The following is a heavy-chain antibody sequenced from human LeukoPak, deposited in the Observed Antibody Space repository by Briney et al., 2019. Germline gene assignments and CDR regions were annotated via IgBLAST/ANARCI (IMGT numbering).Heavy chain of an antibody. D-gene: IGHD1-26*01. CDR1: GFTFSSYA. V-gene: IGHV3-30-3*01. J-gene: IGHJ4*02. Sequence: GRSLRLSCAASGFTFSSYAMHWVRQAPGKGLEWVAVISYDGSNKYYADPAKGRFTISRDNSKNTLYLQMNSLRAEDTAVYYCARVSEARAWEYYFDYWGQGTLVTVSS. CDR2: ISYDGSNK. CDR3: ARVSEARAWEYYFDY.